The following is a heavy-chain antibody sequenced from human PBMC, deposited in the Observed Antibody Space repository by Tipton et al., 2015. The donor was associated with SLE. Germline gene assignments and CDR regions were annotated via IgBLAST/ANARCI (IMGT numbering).Heavy chain of an antibody. CDR3: ARDLHSYTGYDSYVFHV. V-gene: IGHV1-69*01. J-gene: IGHJ3*01. CDR2: IIPIFDTT. Sequence: QSGPEVKKPGSSVKVSCKASGGSFRNYGISWVRQAPEQGLEWRGGIIPIFDTTKYAQKFQGRLTITADESTKTAYMELSRLRSEDTAVYYCARDLHSYTGYDSYVFHVWGRGTMVTVSS. CDR1: GGSFRNYG. D-gene: IGHD5-12*01.